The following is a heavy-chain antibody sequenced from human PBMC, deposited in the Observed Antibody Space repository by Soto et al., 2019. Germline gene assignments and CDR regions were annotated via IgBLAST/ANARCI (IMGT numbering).Heavy chain of an antibody. V-gene: IGHV1-69*01. CDR1: GGTFSGYV. J-gene: IGHJ4*01. Sequence: QLVQSGSEVKKPGSSVKVSCQASGGTFSGYVVTWVRQAPGQGREWMGEFVPLFGTTNYAQRFSGRITITSEEAASTAYMELRTLRSDDTAVYYCATHGLGVSSPPYVDNWCHGTLVTVSA. D-gene: IGHD2-2*01. CDR2: FVPLFGTT. CDR3: ATHGLGVSSPPYVDN.